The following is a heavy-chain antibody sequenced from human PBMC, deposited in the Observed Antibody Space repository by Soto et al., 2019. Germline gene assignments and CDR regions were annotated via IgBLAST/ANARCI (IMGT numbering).Heavy chain of an antibody. CDR1: GFTFSSYS. CDR2: ISSSSSYI. V-gene: IGHV3-21*01. J-gene: IGHJ6*02. Sequence: GVSLRLSCAASGFTFSSYSMNWVRQAPGKGLEWVSSISSSSSYIYYADSVKGRFTISRDNAKNSLYLQMNSLRAEDTAVYYCARDLAHYYDSSGYLKPYYYGMDVWGQGTTVTVSS. CDR3: ARDLAHYYDSSGYLKPYYYGMDV. D-gene: IGHD3-22*01.